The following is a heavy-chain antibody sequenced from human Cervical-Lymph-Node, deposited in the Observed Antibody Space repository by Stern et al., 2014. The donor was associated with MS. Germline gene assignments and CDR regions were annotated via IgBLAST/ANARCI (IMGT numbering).Heavy chain of an antibody. V-gene: IGHV1-46*01. CDR3: AREVAGHRLGMMDV. D-gene: IGHD6-19*01. CDR1: GYTFTNYY. CDR2: INPSGGST. Sequence: QVQLVQSGAEVKKPGASVKVSCKPSGYTFTNYYMHWVRQAPGQGLEWMAIINPSGGSTSYAQKFQGRVTMTRDTSTSTVYMELSSLRSEDTAVYYCAREVAGHRLGMMDVWGQGTTVTVSS. J-gene: IGHJ6*02.